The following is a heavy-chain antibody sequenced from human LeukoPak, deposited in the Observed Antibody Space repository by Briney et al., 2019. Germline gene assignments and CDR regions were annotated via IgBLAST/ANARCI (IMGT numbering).Heavy chain of an antibody. CDR2: IYYSGST. D-gene: IGHD3-22*01. V-gene: IGHV4-39*01. CDR1: GGSISSSSYY. Sequence: SETLSLTCTVSGGSISSSSYYWGWIRQPPGKGLEWIGSIYYSGSTYYNPSLKSRVTISVDTSKNQFSLKLSSVTAADTAVYYCTRRPHYYDSSGYANDAFDIWGQGTMVTVSS. J-gene: IGHJ3*02. CDR3: TRRPHYYDSSGYANDAFDI.